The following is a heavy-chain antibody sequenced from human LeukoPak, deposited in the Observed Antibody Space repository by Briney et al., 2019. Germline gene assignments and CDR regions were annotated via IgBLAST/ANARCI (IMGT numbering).Heavy chain of an antibody. J-gene: IGHJ3*02. Sequence: SVKVSCKASGGTFSSYAISWVRQAPGQGLEWMGGIIPIFGTANYAQKFQGRVTITADESTSTAYMELSSLRSEDTAVYYCARLWFGELLISGAFDIWGQGAMVTVSS. V-gene: IGHV1-69*01. CDR2: IIPIFGTA. CDR1: GGTFSSYA. D-gene: IGHD3-10*01. CDR3: ARLWFGELLISGAFDI.